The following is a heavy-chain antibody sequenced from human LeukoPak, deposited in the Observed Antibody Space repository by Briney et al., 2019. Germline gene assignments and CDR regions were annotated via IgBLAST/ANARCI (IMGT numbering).Heavy chain of an antibody. CDR2: INPNSGGT. Sequence: ASVKVSCKASGYTFTGYYIHWVRQAPGQGLEWMGWINPNSGGTNYAQKFQGRVTMTRDTSISTAYMELSRLGSDDTAVYYCARVAAAITTPLGYWGQGTLVTVSS. D-gene: IGHD2-2*02. V-gene: IGHV1-2*02. CDR1: GYTFTGYY. CDR3: ARVAAAITTPLGY. J-gene: IGHJ4*02.